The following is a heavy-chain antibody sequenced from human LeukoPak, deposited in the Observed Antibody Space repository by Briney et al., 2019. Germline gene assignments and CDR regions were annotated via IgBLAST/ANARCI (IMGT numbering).Heavy chain of an antibody. CDR2: IYYSGNT. CDR1: GDSISRSTYY. D-gene: IGHD3-22*01. J-gene: IGHJ5*02. V-gene: IGHV4-39*07. Sequence: SETLSLTCSVSGDSISRSTYYWGWIRQTPGKGLEWIVSIYYSGNTYYSPSLEGRVTISVDTSKNQFSLKLSSVTAADTAVYYCARRGNYYDSSGRGRFDPWGQGTLVTVSS. CDR3: ARRGNYYDSSGRGRFDP.